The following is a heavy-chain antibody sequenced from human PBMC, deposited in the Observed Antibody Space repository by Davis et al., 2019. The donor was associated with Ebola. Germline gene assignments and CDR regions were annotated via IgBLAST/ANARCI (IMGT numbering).Heavy chain of an antibody. J-gene: IGHJ6*02. V-gene: IGHV3-23*01. CDR2: ISGSGGST. CDR3: ARETIRSLLGIYYYYGMDV. CDR1: GFTFSSYW. Sequence: GESLKISCAASGFTFSSYWMSWVRQAPGKGLEWVSAISGSGGSTYYADSVKGRFTISRDNSKNTLYLQMNSLRAEDTAVYYCARETIRSLLGIYYYYGMDVWGQGTTVTVSS. D-gene: IGHD3-9*01.